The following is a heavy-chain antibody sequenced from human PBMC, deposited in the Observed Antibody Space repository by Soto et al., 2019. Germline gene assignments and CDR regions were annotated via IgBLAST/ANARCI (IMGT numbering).Heavy chain of an antibody. D-gene: IGHD3-3*01. CDR3: ARGKMGWLLPFYHLHGMEG. CDR1: GYTFTSYG. Sequence: QVQLVQSGAEVKKPGASVKVSCKASGYTFTSYGISWVRQAPGQGLEWMGWISAYNGNTNYAQKLQGRVTMTTDTSTNHAYKGVRRLRSGGTAGYFRARGKMGWLLPFYHLHGMEGRGQRTTVTVS. CDR2: ISAYNGNT. V-gene: IGHV1-18*04. J-gene: IGHJ6*02.